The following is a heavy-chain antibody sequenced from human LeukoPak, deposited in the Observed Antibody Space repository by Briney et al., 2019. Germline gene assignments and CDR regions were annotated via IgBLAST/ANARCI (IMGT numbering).Heavy chain of an antibody. V-gene: IGHV4-34*01. CDR3: ARAAGTIGEDY. J-gene: IGHJ4*02. CDR1: GGSFCGYY. Sequence: SETLSLTCAVYGGSFCGYYWSWIRQPPGKGLEWIGEINHSGSTNYNPSLKSRVTISVDTSKNQFSLKLSSVTAADTAVYYCARAAGTIGEDYWGQGTLVTVSS. D-gene: IGHD6-13*01. CDR2: INHSGST.